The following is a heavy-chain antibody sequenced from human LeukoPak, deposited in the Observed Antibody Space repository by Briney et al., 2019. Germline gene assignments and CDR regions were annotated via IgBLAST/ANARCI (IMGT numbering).Heavy chain of an antibody. Sequence: GGSLRLSCAASGFTFSSYAMSWVRQAPGKGLEWVSAISGSGGSTYYADSVKCRFTISRDNSKNTLYLQMNSLRAEDTAVYYCAKDRAVAGTVDYWGQGTLVTVSS. CDR1: GFTFSSYA. CDR2: ISGSGGST. V-gene: IGHV3-23*01. D-gene: IGHD6-19*01. CDR3: AKDRAVAGTVDY. J-gene: IGHJ4*02.